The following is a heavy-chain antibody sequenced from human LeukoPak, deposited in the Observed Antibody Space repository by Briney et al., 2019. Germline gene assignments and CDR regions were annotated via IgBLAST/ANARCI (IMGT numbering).Heavy chain of an antibody. CDR2: YLHDGGDI. V-gene: IGHV3-30*18. J-gene: IGHJ4*02. Sequence: GRSLRLSCAASGFSLSDYGMHWVRQAPGKGLEWVAGYLHDGGDIYYVDSVKGRFAISRDNSMNTVFLQMNNMRPDDTAVYYCAKDITLNYWGQGTLVTVSS. CDR1: GFSLSDYG. D-gene: IGHD1-14*01. CDR3: AKDITLNY.